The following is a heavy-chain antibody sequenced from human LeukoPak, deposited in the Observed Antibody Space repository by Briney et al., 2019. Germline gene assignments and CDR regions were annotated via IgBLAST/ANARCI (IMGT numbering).Heavy chain of an antibody. CDR1: GYTFTGYY. J-gene: IGHJ4*02. CDR3: ARVGKPGRDGYNDNFDY. V-gene: IGHV1-2*02. D-gene: IGHD5-24*01. CDR2: INPNSGGT. Sequence: ASVKVSCKASGYTFTGYYMHWVRQAPGQGLEWMGWINPNSGGTNYAQKFQGRVTMTRDTSISTAYMELSRLRSDDTAVYYCARVGKPGRDGYNDNFDYWGQGTLVTVSS.